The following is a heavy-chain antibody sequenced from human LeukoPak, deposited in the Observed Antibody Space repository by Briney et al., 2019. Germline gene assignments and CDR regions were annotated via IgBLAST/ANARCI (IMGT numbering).Heavy chain of an antibody. V-gene: IGHV3-21*01. CDR2: ISRGSDYI. Sequence: GGSLRLSCAASGFTFSSYSMNWVRQAPGKGLEWVSSISRGSDYIYYADSVKGRFTISRDNAKNSLYLQMNCLRAEDTAVYYCARAINYYDSSGLYYYFDYWGQGTLVTVSS. CDR1: GFTFSSYS. D-gene: IGHD3-22*01. J-gene: IGHJ4*02. CDR3: ARAINYYDSSGLYYYFDY.